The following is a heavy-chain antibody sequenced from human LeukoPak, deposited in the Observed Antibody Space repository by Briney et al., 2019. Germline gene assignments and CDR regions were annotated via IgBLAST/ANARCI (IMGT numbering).Heavy chain of an antibody. CDR1: GGTFSSYA. D-gene: IGHD3-22*01. CDR2: IIPIFGTA. Sequence: ASVKVSCKASGGTFSSYAISWVRQAPGQGLEWMGGIIPIFGTANYAQKFQGRVTITTDESTSTAYMELSSLRSEDTAVYHCARGEKYYYDSSGSAYLGQGTLVTVSS. CDR3: ARGEKYYYDSSGSAY. V-gene: IGHV1-69*05. J-gene: IGHJ4*02.